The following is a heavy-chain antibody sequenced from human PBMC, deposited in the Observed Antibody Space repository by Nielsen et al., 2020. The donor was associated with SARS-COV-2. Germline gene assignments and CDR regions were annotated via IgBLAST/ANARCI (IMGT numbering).Heavy chain of an antibody. D-gene: IGHD2-15*01. J-gene: IGHJ4*02. Sequence: GESLKISCAASGFTFSTYGMHWVRQAPGKGLEWVAAISYDGSNKYYVDSVKGRFTISRDNSKNTLYLQMSNLREEDTAVYYCAKDWTAIVVVPSGGVDYWGQGTLVTVSS. CDR2: ISYDGSNK. V-gene: IGHV3-30*18. CDR1: GFTFSTYG. CDR3: AKDWTAIVVVPSGGVDY.